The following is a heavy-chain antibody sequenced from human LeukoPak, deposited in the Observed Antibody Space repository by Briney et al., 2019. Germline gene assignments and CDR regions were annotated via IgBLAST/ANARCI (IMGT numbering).Heavy chain of an antibody. D-gene: IGHD3-10*01. Sequence: GGSLRLSCAASGFTFSSYWMHWVRQAPGKGLVWVSRINSDGSSTSYADSVKDRFTISRDNAKNTLYLQMNSLRAEDTAVYYCARDRRVDYYGWFPDYWGQGTLVTVSS. J-gene: IGHJ4*02. CDR2: INSDGSST. CDR3: ARDRRVDYYGWFPDY. CDR1: GFTFSSYW. V-gene: IGHV3-74*01.